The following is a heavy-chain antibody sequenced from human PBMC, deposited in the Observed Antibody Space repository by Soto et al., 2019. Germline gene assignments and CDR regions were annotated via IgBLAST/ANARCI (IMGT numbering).Heavy chain of an antibody. CDR1: GGSISSGGYS. Sequence: QLQLQDSGSGLVKPSQTLSLTCAVSGGSISSGGYSWSWIRQPPGKGPEWIGYIYHSGSTYYNPSLKSRVTISVDRSKNQFSLKLSSVTAADTAVYYCAAGGGLPRYYWGQGTLVTVSS. D-gene: IGHD5-12*01. J-gene: IGHJ4*02. V-gene: IGHV4-30-2*01. CDR2: IYHSGST. CDR3: AAGGGLPRYY.